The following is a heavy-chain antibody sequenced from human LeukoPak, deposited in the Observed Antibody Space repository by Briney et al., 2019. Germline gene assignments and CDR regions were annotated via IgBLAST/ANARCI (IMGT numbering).Heavy chain of an antibody. D-gene: IGHD1-1*01. V-gene: IGHV3-74*01. Sequence: GGSLRLSCAASGFTFSSFCMHWVRQAPGRGLVWVSRINSDGSSTSYADSVKGRFTISRDNAKNTLYLQMNSLRAEDTAVYYCAREGTLYNWFDPWGQGTLVTVSS. CDR2: INSDGSST. CDR3: AREGTLYNWFDP. J-gene: IGHJ5*02. CDR1: GFTFSSFC.